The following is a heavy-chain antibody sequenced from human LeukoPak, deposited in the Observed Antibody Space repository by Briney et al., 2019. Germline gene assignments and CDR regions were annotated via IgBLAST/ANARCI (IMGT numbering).Heavy chain of an antibody. CDR1: GGSISSSVYY. D-gene: IGHD2-2*01. Sequence: SETLSLTCTVSGGSISSSVYYWGWIRQPPGKGLEWSGSIYYTGTTYYNPSLKSRVTIAVDTSKNQFSLKLSSVTAADTAVYYCARHPLGYCSITSCPSDYGMDVWGQGTTVTVSS. J-gene: IGHJ6*02. CDR3: ARHPLGYCSITSCPSDYGMDV. CDR2: IYYTGTT. V-gene: IGHV4-39*01.